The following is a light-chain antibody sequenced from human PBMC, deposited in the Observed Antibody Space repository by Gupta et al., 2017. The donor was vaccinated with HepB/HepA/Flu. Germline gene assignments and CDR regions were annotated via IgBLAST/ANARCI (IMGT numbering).Light chain of an antibody. CDR2: YDD. J-gene: IGLJ2*01. CDR1: SSNIGNYG. Sequence: QSVLTQSPSVSAAPRQRVTISCSGSSSNIGNYGVNWYQQLPGKAPKLLIYYDDVWVAGVSDRFSGSKSATSASLAINGLRAEDEGDYYCAVWDHNGNAVVFGGGTKVTVL. V-gene: IGLV1-36*01. CDR3: AVWDHNGNAVV.